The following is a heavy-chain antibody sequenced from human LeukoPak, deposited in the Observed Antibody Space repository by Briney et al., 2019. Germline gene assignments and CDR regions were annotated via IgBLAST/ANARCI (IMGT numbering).Heavy chain of an antibody. CDR3: ARDLRHSTHDYYYGMDV. CDR1: GFTFSSYG. V-gene: IGHV3-33*01. D-gene: IGHD2-15*01. CDR2: IWYDGSNK. J-gene: IGHJ6*02. Sequence: PGGSLRLSCAASGFTFSSYGMHWVRQAPGKGLEWVAVIWYDGSNKYYADSVKGRFTISRDNSKNTLYLQMNSLRAEDTAIYYCARDLRHSTHDYYYGMDVWGQGTTVTVSS.